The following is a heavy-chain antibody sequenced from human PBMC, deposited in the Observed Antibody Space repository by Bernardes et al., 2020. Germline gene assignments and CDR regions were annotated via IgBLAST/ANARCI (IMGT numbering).Heavy chain of an antibody. CDR3: AKHIAAAGTLTPFDY. Sequence: GGSLRLSCAASGFTFRSSAMTWVRQAPGTGLEWVSTISDSGGSTYYADSVKGRFTISRDNSKNTLYLQMNSLRAEDTAVYYCAKHIAAAGTLTPFDYWGQGTLVTVSS. V-gene: IGHV3-23*01. CDR2: ISDSGGST. D-gene: IGHD6-13*01. J-gene: IGHJ4*02. CDR1: GFTFRSSA.